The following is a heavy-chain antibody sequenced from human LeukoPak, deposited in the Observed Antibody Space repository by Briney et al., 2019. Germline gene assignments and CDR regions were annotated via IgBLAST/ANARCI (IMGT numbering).Heavy chain of an antibody. Sequence: AGGSLRLSCAASGFTFSSYWMHWVRQAPGKGLVWVSRINSDGSSTSYADSVKGRFTISRGNAKNTLYLQMNSLRAEDTAVYYCTILGRYCSGGSCHDYWGQGTLVTVSS. CDR2: INSDGSST. J-gene: IGHJ4*02. CDR3: TILGRYCSGGSCHDY. V-gene: IGHV3-74*01. D-gene: IGHD2-15*01. CDR1: GFTFSSYW.